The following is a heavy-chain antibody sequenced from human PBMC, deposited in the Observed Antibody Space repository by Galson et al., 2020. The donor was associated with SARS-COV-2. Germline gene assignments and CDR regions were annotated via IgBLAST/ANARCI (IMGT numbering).Heavy chain of an antibody. CDR2: IKQDGSEK. CDR3: ARDHRPKVD. CDR1: GFTFSSYW. V-gene: IGHV3-7*03. J-gene: IGHJ4*02. Sequence: GESLKISCAASGFTFSSYWMSWVRQAPGKGLEWVANIKQDGSEKYYVDSVKGRFTISRDNAKNSLYLQMNSLRAEDTAVYYCARDHRPKVDWGQGTLVTVSS.